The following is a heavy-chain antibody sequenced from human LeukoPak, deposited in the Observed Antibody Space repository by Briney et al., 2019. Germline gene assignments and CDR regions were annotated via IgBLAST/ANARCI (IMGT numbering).Heavy chain of an antibody. J-gene: IGHJ4*02. V-gene: IGHV3-66*02. CDR2: IYSGGST. D-gene: IGHD3-22*01. CDR3: ARDLDYYDSSGYYGDY. Sequence: GGSLRLSCAASGCTFSSNYMSWVRQAPGKGLEWVSVIYSGGSTYYTDSVKGRFTIFRDNSKNTLYLQMNSLRAEDTAVYYCARDLDYYDSSGYYGDYWGQGTLVTVSS. CDR1: GCTFSSNY.